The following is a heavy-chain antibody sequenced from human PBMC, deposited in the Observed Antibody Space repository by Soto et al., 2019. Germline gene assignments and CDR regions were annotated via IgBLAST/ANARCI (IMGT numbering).Heavy chain of an antibody. V-gene: IGHV1-69*01. CDR2: IIPIFGTA. J-gene: IGHJ5*02. D-gene: IGHD3-10*01. Sequence: QVQLVQSGAEVKKPGSSVKVSCKAPGGTFSSYAISWVRQAPGQGLEWMGGIIPIFGTANYAQKFQGRVTITADESTSTAYMELSSLRSEDTAVYYCARDQYYYGSGSWGWFDPWGQGTLVTVSS. CDR3: ARDQYYYGSGSWGWFDP. CDR1: GGTFSSYA.